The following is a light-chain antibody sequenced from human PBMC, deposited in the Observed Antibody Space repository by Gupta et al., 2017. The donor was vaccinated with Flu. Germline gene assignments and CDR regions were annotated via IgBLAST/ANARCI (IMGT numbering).Light chain of an antibody. J-gene: IGKJ1*01. CDR3: QQRYGTPRT. Sequence: PSSVSASAGDRVTITCRASQSISSYLNCYQQKPGKAPKLLIYAASRLQSAVPSRFSGSGSGRDFTLTIISLLPEDFATYYCQQRYGTPRTFGQGTKVEIK. CDR2: AAS. V-gene: IGKV1-39*01. CDR1: QSISSY.